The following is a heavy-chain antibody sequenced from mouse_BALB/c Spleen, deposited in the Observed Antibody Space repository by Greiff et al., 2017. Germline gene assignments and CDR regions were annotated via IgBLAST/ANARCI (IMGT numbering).Heavy chain of an antibody. V-gene: IGHV3-8*02. D-gene: IGHD2-10*01. CDR1: GDSITSGY. CDR3: ARRAYYGNYFYAMDY. Sequence: EVQLQESGPSLVKPSQTLSLTCSVTGDSITSGYWNWIRKFPGNKLEYMGYISYSGSTYYNPSLKSRISITRDTSKNQYYLQLNSVTTEDTATYYCARRAYYGNYFYAMDYWGQGTSVTVSS. J-gene: IGHJ4*01. CDR2: ISYSGST.